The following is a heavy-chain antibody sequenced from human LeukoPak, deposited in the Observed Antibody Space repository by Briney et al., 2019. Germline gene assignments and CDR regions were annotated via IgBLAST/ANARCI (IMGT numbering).Heavy chain of an antibody. J-gene: IGHJ4*02. CDR3: ARDRAVAGLFDY. V-gene: IGHV3-7*01. CDR2: IKEDGSEK. D-gene: IGHD6-19*01. Sequence: PGGSLRLSCAASGFTFSDYYMSWVRQAPGKGLEWVANIKEDGSEKNYVDSVKGRFTISRDNTKNSVYLQMNSLRAEDTAVYYCARDRAVAGLFDYWGQGTLVTVSS. CDR1: GFTFSDYY.